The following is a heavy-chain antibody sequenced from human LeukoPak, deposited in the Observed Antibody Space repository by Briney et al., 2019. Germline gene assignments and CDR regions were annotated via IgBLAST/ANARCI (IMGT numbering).Heavy chain of an antibody. CDR3: ARVIYCSGGSCYDGAWFDP. CDR2: IYQSGST. Sequence: PSETLSLTCAVSGYSISSGYYWGWIRPPPGKGLEWIGSIYQSGSTYYNPSLKSRVTISVDTSKKQFSLKLISVTAADTAVYYCARVIYCSGGSCYDGAWFDPWGQGTLVTVSS. V-gene: IGHV4-38-2*01. D-gene: IGHD2-15*01. J-gene: IGHJ5*02. CDR1: GYSISSGYY.